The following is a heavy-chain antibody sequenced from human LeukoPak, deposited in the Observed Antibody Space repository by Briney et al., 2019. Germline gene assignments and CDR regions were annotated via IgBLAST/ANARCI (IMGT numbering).Heavy chain of an antibody. J-gene: IGHJ6*02. V-gene: IGHV3-9*01. Sequence: GGSLRLSCAASGFTFDDYAIHWVRQGPGKGLEWVSGIYWSGSRIDYADSVKGRFTISRDNAKNSLYLQMNSLRAEGTALYYCTKDVTPGGADVWGRGTTVTVSS. CDR1: GFTFDDYA. CDR2: IYWSGSRI. D-gene: IGHD2-15*01. CDR3: TKDVTPGGADV.